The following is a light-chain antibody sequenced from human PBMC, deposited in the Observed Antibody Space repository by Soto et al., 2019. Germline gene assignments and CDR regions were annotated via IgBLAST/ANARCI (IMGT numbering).Light chain of an antibody. J-gene: IGKJ4*01. CDR3: QHYDTYPLT. CDR1: QSISVW. CDR2: KAP. Sequence: DIQMTQSPSTLSASVGDRVTITCRASQSISVWLAWYQQKAGKAPNLLIYKAPSLESGVPSRFSGSGSGTEFTLTISSLQPDDFATYYCQHYDTYPLTFGGGTKVAIK. V-gene: IGKV1-5*03.